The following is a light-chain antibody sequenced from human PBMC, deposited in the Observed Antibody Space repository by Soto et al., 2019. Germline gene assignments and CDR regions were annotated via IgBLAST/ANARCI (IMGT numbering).Light chain of an antibody. CDR2: GAS. J-gene: IGKJ1*01. CDR1: QSVDSN. Sequence: EIVMTQAPATLSVSPGDGATLSCRASQSVDSNLAWYQQKPGQTPRLLIYGASTRPTGIPARFSGSGSGTEFTLIITTLQSEDFAVYYCQQYNNWPWTFGQGTKVDIK. CDR3: QQYNNWPWT. V-gene: IGKV3D-15*01.